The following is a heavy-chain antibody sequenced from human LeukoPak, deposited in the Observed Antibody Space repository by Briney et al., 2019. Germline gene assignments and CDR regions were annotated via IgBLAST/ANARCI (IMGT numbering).Heavy chain of an antibody. D-gene: IGHD3-10*01. V-gene: IGHV1-18*01. J-gene: IGHJ6*03. CDR3: ARAAKSPVNGWFGELFRPYYYYYYYMDV. Sequence: ASVKVSCKASGYTFTNYGISWVRQAPGQGLEWMGWISAYNGNTHYAQNLQGRVTMTTDTSTSTAYMELKSLRSDDTAVYYCARAAKSPVNGWFGELFRPYYYYYYYMDVWGKGTTVTISS. CDR2: ISAYNGNT. CDR1: GYTFTNYG.